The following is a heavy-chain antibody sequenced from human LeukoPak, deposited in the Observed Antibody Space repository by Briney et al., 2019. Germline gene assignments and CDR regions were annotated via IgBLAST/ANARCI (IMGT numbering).Heavy chain of an antibody. J-gene: IGHJ4*02. D-gene: IGHD3-3*01. CDR2: INPSGGST. CDR3: ASGILEWLLLDY. CDR1: GYTFTSYY. V-gene: IGHV1-46*01. Sequence: GASVKVSCKASGYTFTSYYMHWVRQAPGQGLEWMGIINPSGGSTSYAQKFQGRVTMTRDMSTSTVYMELSSLRSEDTAVYYCASGILEWLLLDYWGQGTLVTVSS.